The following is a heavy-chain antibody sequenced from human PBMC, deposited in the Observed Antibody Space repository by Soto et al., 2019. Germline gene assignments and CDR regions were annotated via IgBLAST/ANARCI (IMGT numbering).Heavy chain of an antibody. CDR2: IYSGGST. Sequence: EVRLVESGGGLVQPGGSLRLSCAASGFTVSSNYMSWVRQAPGKGLEWVSVIYSGGSTYYADSVKGRFTISRDNSKNTLYLQMNSLRAEDTAVYYCAREGYCSGGSCYDSVDYWGQGTLVTVSS. D-gene: IGHD2-15*01. CDR3: AREGYCSGGSCYDSVDY. J-gene: IGHJ4*02. V-gene: IGHV3-66*01. CDR1: GFTVSSNY.